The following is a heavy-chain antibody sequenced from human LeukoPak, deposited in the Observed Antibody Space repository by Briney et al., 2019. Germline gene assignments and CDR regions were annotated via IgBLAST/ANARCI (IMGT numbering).Heavy chain of an antibody. V-gene: IGHV4-59*08. Sequence: PSETLSLTCTVSGGSISSYYWSWIRQPPGKGLEWIGYIYYSGSTNYNPSLKSRVTISVDTSKNQFSLKLGSVTAADTAVYYCARWYSSSWYFSAFDIWGQGTMVTVSS. CDR2: IYYSGST. D-gene: IGHD6-13*01. J-gene: IGHJ3*02. CDR3: ARWYSSSWYFSAFDI. CDR1: GGSISSYY.